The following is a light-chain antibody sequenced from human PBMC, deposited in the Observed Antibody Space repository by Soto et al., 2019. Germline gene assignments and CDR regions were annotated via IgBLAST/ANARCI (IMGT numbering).Light chain of an antibody. Sequence: EIVLTQSPATLSLSPGARAPLSCRASQSVSTYLAWYQQRPGQAPRLLIYDASYRATDIPPRFSGSGSGTDFTLTISSLEPEDFAVYYCQQRRSWPPTITIGQGTRLVIK. CDR2: DAS. J-gene: IGKJ5*01. CDR3: QQRRSWPPTIT. V-gene: IGKV3-11*01. CDR1: QSVSTY.